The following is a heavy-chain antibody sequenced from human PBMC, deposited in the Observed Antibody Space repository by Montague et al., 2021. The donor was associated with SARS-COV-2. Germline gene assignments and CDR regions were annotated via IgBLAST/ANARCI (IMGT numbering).Heavy chain of an antibody. CDR1: GGSISSYY. D-gene: IGHD3-10*01. V-gene: IGHV4-4*07. CDR3: AREAWFGDKTSASEYYGMDV. J-gene: IGHJ6*02. Sequence: SETLSLTCTVSGGSISSYYWSWIRQPAGKRLEWIGRIYTSGSINYNPSLKSRVTMSVDTSKNQFSLKLSSVTAADTAVYYCAREAWFGDKTSASEYYGMDVWGQGTTVTVSS. CDR2: IYTSGSI.